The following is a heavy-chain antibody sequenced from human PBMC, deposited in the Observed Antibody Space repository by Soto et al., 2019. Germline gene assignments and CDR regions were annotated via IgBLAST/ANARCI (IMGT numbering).Heavy chain of an antibody. CDR2: IYYSGNT. CDR1: GGSISSGGYY. Sequence: PSETLSLTCTVSGGSISSGGYYWSWIRQHPGKGLEWIGYIYYSGNTNYSPSFRSRVTISVDTSKNQFSLKVSSVSAADTAVYYCARGVKYNSGWPYFDQWGQGSLVTVSS. J-gene: IGHJ4*02. V-gene: IGHV4-61*08. CDR3: ARGVKYNSGWPYFDQ. D-gene: IGHD5-12*01.